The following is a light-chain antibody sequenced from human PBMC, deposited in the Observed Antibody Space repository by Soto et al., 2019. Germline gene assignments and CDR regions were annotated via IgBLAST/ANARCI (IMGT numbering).Light chain of an antibody. CDR3: LQYANLPLT. J-gene: IGKJ4*01. V-gene: IGKV1-33*01. CDR2: DAS. Sequence: EIQMTQSPSSLSASVGDRITITCQASQDIRNYLNWFQQKPGKAPQLLIFDASNLEPGVPSSFSGSGSGTEFTLTISSLQPEDFATYYCLQYANLPLTFGGRTKV. CDR1: QDIRNY.